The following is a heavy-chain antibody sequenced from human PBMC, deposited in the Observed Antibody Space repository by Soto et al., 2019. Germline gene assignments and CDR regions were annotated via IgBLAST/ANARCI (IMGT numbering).Heavy chain of an antibody. V-gene: IGHV4-34*01. Sequence: QVQLQQWGAGLLKPSATLSLTCAVYGGSFSGYYWSWIRQSPGKGLEWIGEINHSGSTNYTPSLKSRVTISVDTSKNQVSLKLSSVTAADTAVYYCARTTAFVSGTYLPAHFDYWGQGTRVTVSS. CDR1: GGSFSGYY. CDR2: INHSGST. CDR3: ARTTAFVSGTYLPAHFDY. J-gene: IGHJ4*02. D-gene: IGHD3-16*01.